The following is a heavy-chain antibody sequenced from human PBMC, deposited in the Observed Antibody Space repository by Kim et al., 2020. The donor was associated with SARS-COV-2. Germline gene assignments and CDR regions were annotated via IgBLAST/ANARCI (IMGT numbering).Heavy chain of an antibody. Sequence: GGSLRLSCAASGFTFSSYGMHWVRQAPGKGLEWVAVISYDGRNKYYADSVKGRFTISRDNSKNTLYLQMNSLRAEDTAVYYCARDWEYYGSGSYPPDYWGQGTLVTVSS. V-gene: IGHV3-33*05. CDR2: ISYDGRNK. CDR1: GFTFSSYG. D-gene: IGHD3-10*01. CDR3: ARDWEYYGSGSYPPDY. J-gene: IGHJ4*02.